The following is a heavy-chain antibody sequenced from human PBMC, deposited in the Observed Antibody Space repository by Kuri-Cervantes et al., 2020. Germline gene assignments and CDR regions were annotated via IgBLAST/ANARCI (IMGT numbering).Heavy chain of an antibody. J-gene: IGHJ6*02. CDR2: ISGSGGST. Sequence: GESLKISCAASGFTFSNYAMNWVRQAPGEGLEWVSAISGSGGSTYYADSVKGRFTISRDNSKNTLYLQMNSLRAEDTAVYYCAKDRLYGMDVWGQGTTVTVSS. V-gene: IGHV3-23*01. CDR3: AKDRLYGMDV. CDR1: GFTFSNYA.